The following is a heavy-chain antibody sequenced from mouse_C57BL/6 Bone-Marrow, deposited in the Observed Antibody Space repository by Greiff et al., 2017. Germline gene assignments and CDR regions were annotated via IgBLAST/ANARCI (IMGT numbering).Heavy chain of an antibody. CDR1: GYTFTDYN. Sequence: VQLQQSGPELVKPGASVKIPCKASGYTFTDYNMDWVKQSHGQSLEWIGDINPNNGGTIYNQKFKGKATLTVDKSSSTAYMELRSLTSEDTAVYYCARCDGYYWYFDVWGTGTTVTVAS. CDR2: INPNNGGT. CDR3: ARCDGYYWYFDV. D-gene: IGHD2-3*01. V-gene: IGHV1-18*01. J-gene: IGHJ1*03.